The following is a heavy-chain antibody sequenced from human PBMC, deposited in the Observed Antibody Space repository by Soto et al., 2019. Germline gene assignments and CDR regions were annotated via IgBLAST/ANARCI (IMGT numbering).Heavy chain of an antibody. CDR2: IIPLFGTA. Sequence: QVQLVQSGAEVKKPGSSVQVSCKASGGTFSSYAISWVRQAPGQGLEWMGGIIPLFGTANYAQKFQGRVTITADESTSTAYMELSSLRSEDTAVYYCARSYSRAAGTSYYYDGMDVWGQGTTVTVSS. CDR1: GGTFSSYA. D-gene: IGHD6-13*01. V-gene: IGHV1-69*01. CDR3: ARSYSRAAGTSYYYDGMDV. J-gene: IGHJ6*02.